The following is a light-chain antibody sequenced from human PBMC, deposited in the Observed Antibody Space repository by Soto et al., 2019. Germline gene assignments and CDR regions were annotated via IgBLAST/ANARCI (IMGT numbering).Light chain of an antibody. CDR1: NSNIGIEY. V-gene: IGLV1-51*01. CDR2: DND. CDR3: SSYTSGSTYV. J-gene: IGLJ1*01. Sequence: QSVLTQPPSVSAAPGQEVTIACSGSNSNIGIEYVAWYQHVPGTAPKLVIYDNDKRPSGIPDRFSGSKSGTSATLGITGLQTGDEADYYCSSYTSGSTYVFGTGTKVTVL.